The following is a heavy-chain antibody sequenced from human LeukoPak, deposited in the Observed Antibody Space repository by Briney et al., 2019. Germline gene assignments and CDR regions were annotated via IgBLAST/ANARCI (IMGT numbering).Heavy chain of an antibody. CDR2: IKSKTEGGTT. J-gene: IGHJ4*02. Sequence: PGGSLRLSCAASELSVSTNCMTWVRQAPGKGLEWVGRIKSKTEGGTTDYAAPVKGRFTISRDDSKNTVYMQMNSLKTEDTAVYYCTTDLYCSSTTCPLTFDNWGQGTLVTVSS. CDR3: TTDLYCSSTTCPLTFDN. CDR1: ELSVSTNC. D-gene: IGHD2-2*01. V-gene: IGHV3-15*01.